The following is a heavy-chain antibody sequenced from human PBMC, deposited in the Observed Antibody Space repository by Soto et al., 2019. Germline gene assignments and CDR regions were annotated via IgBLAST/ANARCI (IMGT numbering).Heavy chain of an antibody. Sequence: PGGSLRLSCAASGFTFSSYWMHWVRQAPGKRLVWVSRINSDGSGTSYADSVKGRFTISRDNSKNTLYLQMNSLRAEDTAVYYCAKGRGDYGGGFDYWGQGTLVTVSS. V-gene: IGHV3-74*01. CDR3: AKGRGDYGGGFDY. CDR1: GFTFSSYW. CDR2: INSDGSGT. D-gene: IGHD4-17*01. J-gene: IGHJ4*02.